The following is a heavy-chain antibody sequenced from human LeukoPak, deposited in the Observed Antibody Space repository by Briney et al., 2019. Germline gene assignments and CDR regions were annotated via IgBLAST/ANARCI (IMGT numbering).Heavy chain of an antibody. CDR2: ISKDGGFK. V-gene: IGHV3-30*03. CDR1: GFTFRSYN. J-gene: IGHJ3*02. CDR3: TREEYSSFWSTAGAFDI. D-gene: IGHD6-19*01. Sequence: GGSLRLSCAASGFTFRSYNVHWVRQAPGKGLEWVAVISKDGGFKYYADSVKGRFTISRDNSKNTLYLQMNSLIIEDTAVYYCTREEYSSFWSTAGAFDIWGQGTIITVSS.